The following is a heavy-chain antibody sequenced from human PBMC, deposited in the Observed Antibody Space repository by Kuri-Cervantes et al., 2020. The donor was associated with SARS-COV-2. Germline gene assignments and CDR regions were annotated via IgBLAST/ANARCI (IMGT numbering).Heavy chain of an antibody. J-gene: IGHJ4*02. CDR1: GFTFSSYA. CDR3: AREGAYDFWSIDY. V-gene: IGHV3-30*02. CDR2: IRYDGSNK. D-gene: IGHD3-3*01. Sequence: GESLKISCAASGFTFSSYAMHWVRQAPGKGLEWVAFIRYDGSNKYYADSVKGRFTISRDNSKNTLYLQMNSLRAEDTAVYYCAREGAYDFWSIDYWGQGTLVTVSS.